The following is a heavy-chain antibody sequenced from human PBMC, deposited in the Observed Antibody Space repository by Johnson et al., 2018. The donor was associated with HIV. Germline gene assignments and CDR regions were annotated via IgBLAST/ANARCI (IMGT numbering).Heavy chain of an antibody. J-gene: IGHJ3*01. CDR1: GFTFSSYG. V-gene: IGHV3-30*18. D-gene: IGHD4-17*01. CDR3: AKNSGDYASFSGYAFDV. CDR2: ISYDGSNK. Sequence: VQLVESGGGVVQPGRSLRLSCAASGFTFSSYGMHWVRQAPGKGLEWVAVISYDGSNKHYVDSVKGRFTISRDNSKNTLYLQMNSLLPEDTAVYYCAKNSGDYASFSGYAFDVWGQGTMVTVSS.